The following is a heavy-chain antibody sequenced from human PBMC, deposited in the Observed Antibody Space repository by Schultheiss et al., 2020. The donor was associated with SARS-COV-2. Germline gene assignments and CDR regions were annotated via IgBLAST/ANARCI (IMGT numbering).Heavy chain of an antibody. CDR1: GFTFSSSA. CDR3: AKAPDSSGYYGFDY. Sequence: GGSLRLSCAASGFTFSSSAMSWVRQAPGKGLEWVSAISGSGGSTYYADSVKGRFTISRDNSKTTLYLQMNSLRAEDTAIYYCAKAPDSSGYYGFDYWGQGTLVTVSS. V-gene: IGHV3-23*01. D-gene: IGHD3-22*01. J-gene: IGHJ4*02. CDR2: ISGSGGST.